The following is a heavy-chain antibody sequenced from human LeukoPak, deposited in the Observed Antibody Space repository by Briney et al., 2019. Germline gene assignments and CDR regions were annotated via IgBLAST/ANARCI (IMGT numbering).Heavy chain of an antibody. CDR1: GGSISSGGGYY. CDR2: IYHSGST. J-gene: IGHJ6*04. CDR3: AREVEYCSSTSCYWEMDV. V-gene: IGHV4-30-2*01. Sequence: PSQTLSLTCTVSGGSISSGGGYYWSWIRQPPGKGLEWIGYIYHSGSTYYNPSLKSRVTISVDRSKNQFSLKLSSVTAADTAVYYCAREVEYCSSTSCYWEMDVWGKGTTVTVSS. D-gene: IGHD2-2*01.